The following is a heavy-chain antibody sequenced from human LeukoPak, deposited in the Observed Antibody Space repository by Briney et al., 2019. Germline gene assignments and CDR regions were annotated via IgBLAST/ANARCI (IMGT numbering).Heavy chain of an antibody. Sequence: ASVKVSCKASGGTFSSYTISWVRQAPGQGLEWMGGIIPVFGTAEYAQKFQGRVTVTADESTSTAYMELSSLRSEDTAVYYCARGRSIVVMVAAPGWFDPWGQGTLVTVSS. V-gene: IGHV1-69*13. CDR1: GGTFSSYT. CDR3: ARGRSIVVMVAAPGWFDP. J-gene: IGHJ5*02. D-gene: IGHD2-15*01. CDR2: IIPVFGTA.